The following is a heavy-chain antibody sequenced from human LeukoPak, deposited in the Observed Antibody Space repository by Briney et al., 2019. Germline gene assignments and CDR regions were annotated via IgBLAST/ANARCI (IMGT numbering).Heavy chain of an antibody. CDR2: ISSSGSTI. J-gene: IGHJ4*02. CDR3: AKDRAYGRIDY. Sequence: GGSLRLSCAASGFTFSDYYMSWIRQAPGKGLEWVSYISSSGSTIYYADSVKGRITISRDNAKNSLYLQMNSLRAEDTAVYYCAKDRAYGRIDYWGQGTLVTVSS. CDR1: GFTFSDYY. V-gene: IGHV3-11*04. D-gene: IGHD5-12*01.